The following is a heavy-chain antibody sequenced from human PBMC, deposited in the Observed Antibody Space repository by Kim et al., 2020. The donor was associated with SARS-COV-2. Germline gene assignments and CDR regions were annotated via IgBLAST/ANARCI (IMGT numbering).Heavy chain of an antibody. J-gene: IGHJ5*02. V-gene: IGHV4-34*01. CDR1: GGSFSGYY. CDR2: INHSGST. CDR3: ARGIAAAGTSQTGWFDP. Sequence: SETLSLTCAVYGGSFSGYYWSWIRQPPGKGLEWIGEINHSGSTNYNPSLKSRVTISVDTSKNQFSLKLSSVTAADTAVYYCARGIAAAGTSQTGWFDPWGQGTLVTVSS. D-gene: IGHD6-13*01.